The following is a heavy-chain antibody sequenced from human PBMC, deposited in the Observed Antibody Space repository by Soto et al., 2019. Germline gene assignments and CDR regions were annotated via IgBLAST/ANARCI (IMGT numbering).Heavy chain of an antibody. CDR2: ISYDGSTK. CDR3: AKPSFSSGTQTGAFDI. J-gene: IGHJ3*02. V-gene: IGHV3-30*18. Sequence: QVQLVESGGGVVQPGRSLRLSCAASGFTFSSYGMHWVRQAPGKGLEWVAVISYDGSTKYYADSVKGRFTISRDNSTNTLYLQMNSLRAEDTAVYYCAKPSFSSGTQTGAFDIWGQGTMVTVSS. CDR1: GFTFSSYG. D-gene: IGHD6-19*01.